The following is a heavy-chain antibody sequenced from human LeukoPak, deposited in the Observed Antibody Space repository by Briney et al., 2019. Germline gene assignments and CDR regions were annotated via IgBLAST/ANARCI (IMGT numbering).Heavy chain of an antibody. V-gene: IGHV4-59*11. CDR3: ARDQILGDGYNYDY. Sequence: SETLSLTCIVSGDSITSHYWNWIRQPPGKGLEWIGHVHYSGSTNYNPSLKSRVTISVDTSKNQFSLKLSSVTAADTAVYYCARDQILGDGYNYDYWGQGTLVTVSS. J-gene: IGHJ4*02. D-gene: IGHD5-24*01. CDR1: GDSITSHY. CDR2: VHYSGST.